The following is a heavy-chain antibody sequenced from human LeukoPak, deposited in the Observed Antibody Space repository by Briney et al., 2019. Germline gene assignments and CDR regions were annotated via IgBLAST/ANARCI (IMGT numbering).Heavy chain of an antibody. D-gene: IGHD2-15*01. V-gene: IGHV1-8*02. J-gene: IGHJ1*01. Sequence: ASVKVSCKASGYTFTNFEINWVRQVAGQGLEWMGWMRPNCGETVSVQKFQGRVTMTRDTSTSTAYMELTGLRSDDTAVYFCARGYCSGGGCYTAEYLPHWGQGTLVTVSS. CDR3: ARGYCSGGGCYTAEYLPH. CDR1: GYTFTNFE. CDR2: MRPNCGET.